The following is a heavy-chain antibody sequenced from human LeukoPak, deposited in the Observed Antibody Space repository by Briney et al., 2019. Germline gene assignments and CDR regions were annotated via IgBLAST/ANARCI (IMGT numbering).Heavy chain of an antibody. CDR1: GFSFSSYA. Sequence: PGESLRLSCAASGFSFSSYAMNWVRQAPGQGMELVSGISGRGDGTNYADSVKGRFTISRDNSMNTMYLQMNSLRAEDTAVYFCAKRGIVIRGLLIIGFHKEAYYFDSWGQGILVTVSS. V-gene: IGHV3-23*01. CDR2: ISGRGDGT. CDR3: AKRGIVIRGLLIIGFHKEAYYFDS. D-gene: IGHD3-10*01. J-gene: IGHJ4*02.